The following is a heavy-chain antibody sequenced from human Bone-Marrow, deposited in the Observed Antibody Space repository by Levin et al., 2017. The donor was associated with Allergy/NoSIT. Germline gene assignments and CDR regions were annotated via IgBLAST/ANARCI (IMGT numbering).Heavy chain of an antibody. CDR2: IYYGGTT. J-gene: IGHJ4*02. CDR1: GDSISTSRYQ. Sequence: SQTLSLTCSVSGDSISTSRYQWGWIRQSPGPGLKWMGSIYYGGTTYYNPSLESRLTFSVDTSKNQFSLKLTSVTAADTAVYYCARQLNSYGSGRYYLDYWGQGTLVTVSS. D-gene: IGHD3-10*01. V-gene: IGHV4-39*01. CDR3: ARQLNSYGSGRYYLDY.